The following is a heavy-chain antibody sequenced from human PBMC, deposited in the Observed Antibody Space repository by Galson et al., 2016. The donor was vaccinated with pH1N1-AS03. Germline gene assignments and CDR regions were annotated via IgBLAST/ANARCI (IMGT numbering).Heavy chain of an antibody. Sequence: SLRLSCAASGFTFGDYYMSWIRQAPGKGLEWISCITSSCGSGSTIYYADSVKGRFTISRDNAKNSLELQMNSLRADDTAVYFCARGWYDIWTGYLVDPFDYWGQGALVTVSS. D-gene: IGHD3-9*01. CDR3: ARGWYDIWTGYLVDPFDY. CDR1: GFTFGDYY. J-gene: IGHJ4*02. CDR2: ITSSCGSGSTI. V-gene: IGHV3-11*01.